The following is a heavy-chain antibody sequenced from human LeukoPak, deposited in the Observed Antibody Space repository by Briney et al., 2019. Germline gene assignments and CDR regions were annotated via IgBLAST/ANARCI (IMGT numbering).Heavy chain of an antibody. CDR3: AREIRRTYYYYGMDV. Sequence: SQTLSLTCTVSGVSIISGGYCWSWIRQHAGKGLKWKGYIYYSGSTYYNPSLKSRVTISVDTSKNQSSLKLSSVTAADTAVYYCAREIRRTYYYYGMDVCGQGTTGTVSS. J-gene: IGHJ6*02. V-gene: IGHV4-31*03. D-gene: IGHD4-17*01. CDR2: IYYSGST. CDR1: GVSIISGGYC.